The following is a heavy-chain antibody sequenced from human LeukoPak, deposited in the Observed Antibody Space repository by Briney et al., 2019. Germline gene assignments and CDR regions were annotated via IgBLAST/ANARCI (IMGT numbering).Heavy chain of an antibody. Sequence: GRSLRLSCAASGFTFSSYWMSWVRQAPGKGLEWVANIKQDGSEKYYVDSVKGRFTISRDNAKNSLYLQMNSLRAEDTAVYYCARGGPYCSGGSCAVRYWGQGTLVTVSS. CDR1: GFTFSSYW. CDR3: ARGGPYCSGGSCAVRY. CDR2: IKQDGSEK. V-gene: IGHV3-7*03. D-gene: IGHD2-15*01. J-gene: IGHJ4*02.